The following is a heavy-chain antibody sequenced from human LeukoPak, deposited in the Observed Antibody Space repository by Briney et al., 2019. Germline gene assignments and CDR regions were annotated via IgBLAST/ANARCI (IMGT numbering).Heavy chain of an antibody. CDR1: GFTFNFYS. V-gene: IGHV3-21*01. CDR2: ISNRNNHI. CDR3: AKDHPYYDILTGYHYYYYYMDV. J-gene: IGHJ6*03. D-gene: IGHD3-9*01. Sequence: GGSLRLSCAASGFTFNFYSMNWVRQAPGKGLEWVSSISNRNNHIFYADSVKGRFTISRDNTKNSLYLQMDSLRAQDTAVYYCAKDHPYYDILTGYHYYYYYMDVWGKGTTVTVSS.